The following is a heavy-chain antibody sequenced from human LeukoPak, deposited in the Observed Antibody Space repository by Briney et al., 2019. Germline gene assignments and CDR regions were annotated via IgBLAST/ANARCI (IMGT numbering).Heavy chain of an antibody. J-gene: IGHJ4*02. D-gene: IGHD2-15*01. CDR3: ARRYCSGGNCYSHFDY. CDR2: IRYDGSNK. V-gene: IGHV3-30*02. CDR1: GFTFSSYG. Sequence: GGSLRLSCAASGFTFSSYGMHWVRQAPGKGLEWVAFIRYDGSNKYYADSVKGRFTISRDNSKNTLYLQMNSLRAEDTAMYYCARRYCSGGNCYSHFDYWGQGTLVTVSS.